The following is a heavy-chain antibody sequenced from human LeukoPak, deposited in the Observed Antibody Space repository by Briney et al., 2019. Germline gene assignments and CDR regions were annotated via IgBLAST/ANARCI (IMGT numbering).Heavy chain of an antibody. CDR2: ISGSGGSI. V-gene: IGHV3-23*01. CDR1: GFTFSSYA. CDR3: AKHGFGVFEGY. J-gene: IGHJ4*02. D-gene: IGHD3-10*01. Sequence: GGSLRLSCAASGFTFSSYAMSWVRQAPGKGLQWVSGISGSGGSIYYADSVKGRFTISRDNSKNTLYLQMNSLRAEDTAVYYCAKHGFGVFEGYWGQGTLVTVSS.